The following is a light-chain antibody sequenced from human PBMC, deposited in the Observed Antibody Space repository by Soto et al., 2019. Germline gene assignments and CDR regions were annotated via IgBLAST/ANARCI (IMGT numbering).Light chain of an antibody. J-gene: IGKJ1*01. Sequence: EIVLTQSPGTLSLSPGERATLSCRASQSVISNYFAWYQQKPGQAPRLLIYGISTRATGVSDRFSGSGSGTDFTLTISRLEPEDFAVYYCEQYGSSPRTFGQGTKVEIK. CDR2: GIS. CDR3: EQYGSSPRT. CDR1: QSVISNY. V-gene: IGKV3-20*01.